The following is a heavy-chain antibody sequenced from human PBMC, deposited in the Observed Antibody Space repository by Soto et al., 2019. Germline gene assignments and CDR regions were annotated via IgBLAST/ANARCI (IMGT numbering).Heavy chain of an antibody. Sequence: PSETLSLTCTVSGDSISSSSHYWVWIRQPPGRGLEWIGSIFYSGTTYYNTSLKSRVTISIDTSKNQFSLKLTSVTAADTAVYYCAKTGPYDILTYWYFDLWGRGTLVTVSS. CDR1: GDSISSSSHY. CDR3: AKTGPYDILTYWYFDL. V-gene: IGHV4-39*01. D-gene: IGHD3-9*01. J-gene: IGHJ2*01. CDR2: IFYSGTT.